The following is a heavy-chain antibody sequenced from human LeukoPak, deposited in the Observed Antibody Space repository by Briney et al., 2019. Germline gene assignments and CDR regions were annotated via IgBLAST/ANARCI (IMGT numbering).Heavy chain of an antibody. CDR1: GYTFTSYD. D-gene: IGHD5-12*01. CDR3: ARDLYLVATITGD. J-gene: IGHJ4*02. Sequence: GASVKVSCKASGYTFTSYDINWVRQATGQGLEWMGWMNPNSGNTGYAQKFQGRVTMTRNTSISTAYMELSSLRSEDTAVYYCARDLYLVATITGDWGQGTLVTVSS. CDR2: MNPNSGNT. V-gene: IGHV1-8*01.